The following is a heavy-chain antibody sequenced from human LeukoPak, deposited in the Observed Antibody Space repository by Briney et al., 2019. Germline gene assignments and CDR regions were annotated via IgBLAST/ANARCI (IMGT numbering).Heavy chain of an antibody. J-gene: IGHJ4*02. D-gene: IGHD5-24*01. V-gene: IGHV3-7*01. CDR2: IKQDGSDM. CDR1: GFTFSSYS. CDR3: ATATRDGTWDY. Sequence: GGSLRLSCAASGFTFSSYSMNWGRQAPGKGLEWVANIKQDGSDMSYVDSVKGRFTISRDNAKNSMHLQMDSLRVEDTAVYYCATATRDGTWDYWGQGTLVTVSS.